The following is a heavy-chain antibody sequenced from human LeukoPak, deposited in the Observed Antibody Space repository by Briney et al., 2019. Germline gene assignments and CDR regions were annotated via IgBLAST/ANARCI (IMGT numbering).Heavy chain of an antibody. CDR2: IYHSGST. J-gene: IGHJ4*02. Sequence: SETLSLTCAVSGGSISSGGYSWSWLRQPPGKGLEWIGYIYHSGSTYYNPSLKSRVTISVDRSKNQFSLKLSSVTAADTAVYYCARVRRYYDSSGYYYYFDYWGQGTLVTVSS. V-gene: IGHV4-30-2*01. CDR3: ARVRRYYDSSGYYYYFDY. CDR1: GGSISSGGYS. D-gene: IGHD3-22*01.